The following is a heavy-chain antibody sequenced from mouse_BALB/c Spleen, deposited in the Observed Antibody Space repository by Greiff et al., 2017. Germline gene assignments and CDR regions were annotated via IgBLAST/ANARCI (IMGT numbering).Heavy chain of an antibody. Sequence: AQVVESGPGLVAPSQSLSITCTVSGFSLTGYGVNWVRQPPGKGLEWLGMIWGDGSTDYNSALKSRLSISKDNSKSQVFLKMNSLQTDDTARYYCARDSITTATYAMDYWGQGTSVTVSS. CDR2: IWGDGST. CDR1: GFSLTGYG. CDR3: ARDSITTATYAMDY. D-gene: IGHD1-2*01. V-gene: IGHV2-6-7*01. J-gene: IGHJ4*01.